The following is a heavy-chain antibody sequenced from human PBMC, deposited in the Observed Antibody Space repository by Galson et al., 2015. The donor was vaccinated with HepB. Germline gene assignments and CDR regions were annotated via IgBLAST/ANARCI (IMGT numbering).Heavy chain of an antibody. Sequence: SLRLSCAASGFTFSSYAMHWVRQAPGKGLEYVSAISSNGGSTYYADSVKDRFTISRDNSKNTLYLQMSSLRAEDTAVYYCVKLIVATTFDYWGQGTLVTVSS. CDR1: GFTFSSYA. D-gene: IGHD5-12*01. V-gene: IGHV3-64D*06. CDR2: ISSNGGST. J-gene: IGHJ4*02. CDR3: VKLIVATTFDY.